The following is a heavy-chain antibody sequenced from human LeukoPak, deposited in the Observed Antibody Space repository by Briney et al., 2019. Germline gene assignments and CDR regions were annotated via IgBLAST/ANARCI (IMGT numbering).Heavy chain of an antibody. Sequence: AGGSLRLSCAASGFTFSSYAMHWVRQAPGKGLEYVSAISSNGGSTYYANSVKGRFTISRDNSKNTLYLQMGSLRAEDMAVYYCARDREQRKGWYYYYMDVWGKGTTVTVSS. CDR3: ARDREQRKGWYYYYMDV. D-gene: IGHD6-25*01. J-gene: IGHJ6*03. V-gene: IGHV3-64*01. CDR1: GFTFSSYA. CDR2: ISSNGGST.